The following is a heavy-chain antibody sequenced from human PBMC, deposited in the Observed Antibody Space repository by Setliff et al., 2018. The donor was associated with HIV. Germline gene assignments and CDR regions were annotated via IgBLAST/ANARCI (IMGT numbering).Heavy chain of an antibody. CDR1: GDSVNDRSYF. Sequence: SETLSLTCTVSGDSVNDRSYFWGWIRQPPGKGLEWIGTFYYNGDSRYNPSLKSRVTISVDTSKNQFSLNLNSVTAADTAVYYCARDRGGAAAGGYYYMDVWGKGTTVTVSS. J-gene: IGHJ6*03. V-gene: IGHV4-39*02. CDR2: FYYNGDS. D-gene: IGHD6-13*01. CDR3: ARDRGGAAAGGYYYMDV.